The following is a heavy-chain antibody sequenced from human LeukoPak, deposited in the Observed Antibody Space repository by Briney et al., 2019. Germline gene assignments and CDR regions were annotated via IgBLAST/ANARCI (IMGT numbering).Heavy chain of an antibody. V-gene: IGHV3-33*03. CDR1: GFTFSSYG. J-gene: IGHJ4*02. Sequence: GGSLRLSCAASGFTFSSYGMHWVRQAPGKGLEWVAVIWYDGSNKYYADSVKGRFTISRDNAKNSLYLQMNSLRAEDTALYYCAKAVGYSSGWAYYFDYWAQGTLVTVSS. CDR2: IWYDGSNK. CDR3: AKAVGYSSGWAYYFDY. D-gene: IGHD6-19*01.